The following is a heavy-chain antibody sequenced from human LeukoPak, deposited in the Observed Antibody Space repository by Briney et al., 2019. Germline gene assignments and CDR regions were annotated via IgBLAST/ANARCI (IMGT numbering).Heavy chain of an antibody. D-gene: IGHD3-22*01. CDR3: ARRANSGFDAFDI. CDR2: IYCSGST. V-gene: IGHV4-59*01. J-gene: IGHJ3*02. Sequence: KPSETLSLTCTVSGGSISSYYWSWIRQPPGKGLEWIGYIYCSGSTNYNPSLKSRVTISVDTSKNQFSLKLSSVTAADTAVYYCARRANSGFDAFDIWGQGTMVTVSS. CDR1: GGSISSYY.